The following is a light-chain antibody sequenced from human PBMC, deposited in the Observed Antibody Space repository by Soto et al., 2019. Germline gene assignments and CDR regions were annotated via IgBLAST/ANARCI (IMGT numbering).Light chain of an antibody. CDR1: SSDVGGFEY. J-gene: IGLJ1*01. CDR3: GSITRSSTAV. Sequence: QSALSQPASVSGSPGQSITISCTGTSSDVGGFEYVSWYQHQPGKAPKLIIYDVTKRPPGVPNRFSGPMSGNTASLTISGIQAEDEGDYYCGSITRSSTAVFGSGTKVTVL. V-gene: IGLV2-14*01. CDR2: DVT.